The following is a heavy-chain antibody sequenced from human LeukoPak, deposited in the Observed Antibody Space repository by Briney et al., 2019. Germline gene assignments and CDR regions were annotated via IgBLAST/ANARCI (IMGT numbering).Heavy chain of an antibody. CDR2: INHSGST. J-gene: IGHJ3*02. Sequence: SETLSLTCAVYGGSFSGYYWSWIRQPPGKGLEWIGEINHSGSTNYNPSLKSRVTISVDTSKNQFSLKLSSVTAADTAVYYCARHPRGLRYFDWLANAFDIWGQGTMVTVSS. CDR1: GGSFSGYY. V-gene: IGHV4-34*01. CDR3: ARHPRGLRYFDWLANAFDI. D-gene: IGHD3-9*01.